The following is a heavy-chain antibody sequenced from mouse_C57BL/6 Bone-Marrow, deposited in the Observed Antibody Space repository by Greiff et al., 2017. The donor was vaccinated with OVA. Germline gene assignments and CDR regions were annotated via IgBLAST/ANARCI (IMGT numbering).Heavy chain of an antibody. D-gene: IGHD1-1*01. CDR2: INPNNGGT. J-gene: IGHJ2*01. Sequence: EVQLQQSGPELVKPGASVKISCKASGYTFTDYYMNWVKQSHGKSLEWIGDINPNNGGTSYNQKFKGKATLTVDKSSSTAYMELRSLTSEDSAVYYCARWGSNLLNFDYWGQGTTLTVSS. CDR1: GYTFTDYY. V-gene: IGHV1-26*01. CDR3: ARWGSNLLNFDY.